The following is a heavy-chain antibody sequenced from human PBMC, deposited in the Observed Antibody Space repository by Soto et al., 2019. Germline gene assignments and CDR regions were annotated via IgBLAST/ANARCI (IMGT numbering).Heavy chain of an antibody. Sequence: GASVKVSCKTSGYIFTNHRINWVRQAPGQGLEWMGWIGTYNGNTKYAKNFQDRVTLTTDILTTTVFMEITSLKSDDTAVYYCARDVGEEYYNWLDHWGQGTQVTVSS. V-gene: IGHV1-18*01. CDR3: ARDVGEEYYNWLDH. D-gene: IGHD2-2*01. CDR1: GYIFTNHR. J-gene: IGHJ5*01. CDR2: IGTYNGNT.